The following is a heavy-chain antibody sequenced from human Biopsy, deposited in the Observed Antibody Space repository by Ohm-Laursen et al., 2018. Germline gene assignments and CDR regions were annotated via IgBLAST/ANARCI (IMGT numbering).Heavy chain of an antibody. Sequence: SVKPSRKASGDTFTGDPVHSGRHAPGQGLGWRGWINATTGDTNYAQKFQGRVTLTRDTSISTAYVDLSSLRSDDTAVYYCTRGGYYYDSLAYYYWFDPWGQGTLVTVSS. J-gene: IGHJ5*02. D-gene: IGHD3-22*01. CDR1: GDTFTGDP. CDR2: INATTGDT. CDR3: TRGGYYYDSLAYYYWFDP. V-gene: IGHV1-2*02.